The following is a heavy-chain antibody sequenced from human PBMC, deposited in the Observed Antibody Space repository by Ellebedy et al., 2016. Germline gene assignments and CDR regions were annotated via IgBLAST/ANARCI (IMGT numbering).Heavy chain of an antibody. D-gene: IGHD5/OR15-5a*01. Sequence: GGSLRLSXVASGFTFSSYAMSWVRQAPGKGLEWVSSISGSGSTTYYGGSVKGRFTISRDNSKSTLYLQINSLRAEDTAVYYCTRDRMPVSPHAPLGSWGQGALVTVSS. J-gene: IGHJ4*02. CDR2: ISGSGSTT. CDR3: TRDRMPVSPHAPLGS. CDR1: GFTFSSYA. V-gene: IGHV3-23*01.